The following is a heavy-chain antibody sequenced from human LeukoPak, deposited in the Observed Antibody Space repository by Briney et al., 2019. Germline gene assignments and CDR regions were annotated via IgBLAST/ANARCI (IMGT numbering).Heavy chain of an antibody. J-gene: IGHJ4*02. D-gene: IGHD3-10*01. Sequence: SETLSLTCTVSGGSISSYYWSWIRQPPGKGLEWIGYIYYSGSTNYNPSLKSRVTISVDTSKNQFSLKLSSVTAADTAVYYCATEGAPPFGYFDYWGQGTLVTVSS. CDR3: ATEGAPPFGYFDY. CDR2: IYYSGST. CDR1: GGSISSYY. V-gene: IGHV4-59*01.